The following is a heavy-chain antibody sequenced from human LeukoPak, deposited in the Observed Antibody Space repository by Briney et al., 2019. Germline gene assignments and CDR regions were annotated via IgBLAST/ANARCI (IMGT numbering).Heavy chain of an antibody. V-gene: IGHV4-31*03. CDR2: IYYSGST. D-gene: IGHD2-2*01. CDR3: ARVRCNSISCYDAFDI. J-gene: IGHJ3*02. Sequence: PSQTLSLTCTVSGGSISSGGYYWSWIRQHPGKGLEWIGYIYYSGSTYYNPSLKSRVTISVDTSKNQFSLKLSSVTAADTAVYYCARVRCNSISCYDAFDIWGQGTMVTASS. CDR1: GGSISSGGYY.